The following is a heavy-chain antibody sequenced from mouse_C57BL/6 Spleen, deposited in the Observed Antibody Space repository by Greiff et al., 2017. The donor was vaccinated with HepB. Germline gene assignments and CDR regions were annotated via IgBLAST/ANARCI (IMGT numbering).Heavy chain of an antibody. J-gene: IGHJ4*01. Sequence: EVQLQQSGPELVKPGASVKIPCKASGYTFTDYNMDWVKQSHGKSLEWIGDINPNNVGTIYNQKFKGKATLTVDKSSSTAYMELRSLTSEDTAVYYCARGPRQLRLRVDYWGQGTSVNVSS. CDR3: ARGPRQLRLRVDY. D-gene: IGHD3-2*02. CDR2: INPNNVGT. CDR1: GYTFTDYN. V-gene: IGHV1-18*01.